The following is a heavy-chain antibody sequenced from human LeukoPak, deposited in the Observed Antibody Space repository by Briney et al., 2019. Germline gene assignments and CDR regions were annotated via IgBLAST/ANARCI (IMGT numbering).Heavy chain of an antibody. CDR2: ITPSVDTT. D-gene: IGHD2-8*02. J-gene: IGHJ4*02. CDR1: GYTFTNYL. Sequence: ASVKVSCKASGYTFTNYLLHWVRQAPGQGLEWVGRITPSVDTTNYAQKFRDRVTMTRDTSTSTVYMELSSLRSEDTAVYHCVREESGGYFDFWGQGTLVTVSS. CDR3: VREESGGYFDF. V-gene: IGHV1-46*01.